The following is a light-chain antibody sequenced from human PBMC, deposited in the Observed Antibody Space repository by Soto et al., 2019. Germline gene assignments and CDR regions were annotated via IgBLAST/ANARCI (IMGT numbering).Light chain of an antibody. CDR2: MAS. CDR3: QQYNSYSEA. Sequence: DIQMAPSPSTLSAYLVPIVTSTCRASQSINIWMAWYQQKPGRAPKLLIYMASTLEKGVPSRFSGSGSGTEFTLTISSLQPDDFATYYCQQYNSYSEAFGQGTRLEIK. J-gene: IGKJ5*01. V-gene: IGKV1-5*03. CDR1: QSINIW.